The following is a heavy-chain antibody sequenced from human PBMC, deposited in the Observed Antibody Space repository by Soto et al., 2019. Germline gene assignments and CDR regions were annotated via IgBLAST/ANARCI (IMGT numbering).Heavy chain of an antibody. V-gene: IGHV4-34*01. J-gene: IGHJ3*02. CDR1: GGSVNSGNYY. D-gene: IGHD1-1*01. CDR2: ISHSGGT. Sequence: QVQLQQWGAGLLKPSETLSLTCAVFGGSVNSGNYYWSWIRQPPGKGLEWIGEISHSGGTHFNPSLKRRVTISVDTSKNQFSLKMSSVTAADTALYYCARVERGTATTVVDAFDIWGPGTMVTVSS. CDR3: ARVERGTATTVVDAFDI.